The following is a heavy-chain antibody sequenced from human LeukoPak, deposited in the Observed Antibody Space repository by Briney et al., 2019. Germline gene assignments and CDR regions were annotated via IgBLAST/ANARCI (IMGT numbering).Heavy chain of an antibody. CDR1: GFTFSSYW. V-gene: IGHV3-7*01. CDR3: ARPPYGDVSDWFDP. CDR2: IKQDGSEK. D-gene: IGHD4-17*01. Sequence: PGGSLRLSCAASGFTFSSYWMSWVRQAPGKGLEWVANIKQDGSEKYYVDSVKGRFTISRDNAKNSLYLQMNSLRADDTALYYGARPPYGDVSDWFDPWGQGTLVTVSS. J-gene: IGHJ5*02.